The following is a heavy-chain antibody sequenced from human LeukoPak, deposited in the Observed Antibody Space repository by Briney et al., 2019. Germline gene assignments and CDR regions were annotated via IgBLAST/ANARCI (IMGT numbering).Heavy chain of an antibody. V-gene: IGHV1-2*02. J-gene: IGHJ4*02. D-gene: IGHD2-2*01. CDR3: ARGSGYCSSTSCSRDLYYFDY. CDR1: GYTFTGYY. Sequence: ASVKVSCKASGYTFTGYYMHWVRQAPGQGLEWIGWINPNSGGTSYAQKFQGRVTMTSETSISTAYIELSRLRSDDTAVYYCARGSGYCSSTSCSRDLYYFDYWGPGTLVTVSS. CDR2: INPNSGGT.